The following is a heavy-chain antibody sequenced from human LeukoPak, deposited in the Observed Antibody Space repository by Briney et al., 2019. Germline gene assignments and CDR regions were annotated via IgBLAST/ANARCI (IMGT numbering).Heavy chain of an antibody. CDR1: GGSISNYY. Sequence: PSETLSLTCTVSGGSISNYYRSWIRQPPGKGLEWIGYVFYSGSTNYNPSLRSRVTISVDTSKNQFSLKLSSVTAADTAVYYCARKSVAVRDAFDIWGQGTMVTVSS. CDR3: ARKSVAVRDAFDI. CDR2: VFYSGST. V-gene: IGHV4-59*01. D-gene: IGHD6-19*01. J-gene: IGHJ3*02.